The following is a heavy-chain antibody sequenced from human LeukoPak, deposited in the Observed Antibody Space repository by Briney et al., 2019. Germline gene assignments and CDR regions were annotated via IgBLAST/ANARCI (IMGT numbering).Heavy chain of an antibody. CDR2: ISHGGIT. CDR3: ARGIAAAVDYYYYYMDV. J-gene: IGHJ6*03. V-gene: IGHV4-34*01. CDR1: GGSFSGYY. Sequence: PSETLSLTCAVYGGSFSGYYWICIRRAPGKGLEWIGEISHGGITKYNPSLTSRVTISVDSSKKQVSLNLTSVTAADTAVYYCARGIAAAVDYYYYYMDVWGKGTTVTVSS. D-gene: IGHD6-25*01.